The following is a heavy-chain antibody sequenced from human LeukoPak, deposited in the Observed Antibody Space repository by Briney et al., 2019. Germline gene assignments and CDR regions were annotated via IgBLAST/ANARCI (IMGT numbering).Heavy chain of an antibody. V-gene: IGHV5-51*01. D-gene: IGHD5-18*01. J-gene: IGHJ4*02. CDR1: GYTFTNYW. CDR3: ARGRWNTGMVSPYYFDY. Sequence: GESLKISCMVSGYTFTNYWIGWVRQMPGKGLEWMGIIYPGDSDTRYSPSFQGQVTISADKSITTAYLQWSSLKASDTAVYYCARGRWNTGMVSPYYFDYWGQGTLVTVSS. CDR2: IYPGDSDT.